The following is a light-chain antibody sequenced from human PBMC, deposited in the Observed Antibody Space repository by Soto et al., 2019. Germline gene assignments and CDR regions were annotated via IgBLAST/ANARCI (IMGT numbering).Light chain of an antibody. CDR1: QSVSSN. Sequence: MVLTQAAVTVSVSQGERATVSCRASQSVSSNLAWYQQKPGQAPRLLIYGASTRATGIPDRFSGSGSGTDFTLTISRLESEDFVVFYCSQYGSRPQTFGQGTKVDI. CDR2: GAS. V-gene: IGKV3-20*01. CDR3: SQYGSRPQT. J-gene: IGKJ1*01.